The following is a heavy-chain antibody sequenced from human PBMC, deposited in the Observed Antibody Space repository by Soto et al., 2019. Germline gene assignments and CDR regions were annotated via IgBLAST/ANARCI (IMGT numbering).Heavy chain of an antibody. V-gene: IGHV1-18*01. J-gene: IGHJ4*02. CDR1: GYTFTRYG. D-gene: IGHD3-3*01. CDR2: ISAYNGNT. Sequence: ASVKVSCKASGYTFTRYGISGVLQAPGQGLEWMGWISAYNGNTNYAQKLQGRVTMTTDTSTSTAYMELRSLRSDDTAVYYCARNYDLTPCDYWGQGTLVTVSS. CDR3: ARNYDLTPCDY.